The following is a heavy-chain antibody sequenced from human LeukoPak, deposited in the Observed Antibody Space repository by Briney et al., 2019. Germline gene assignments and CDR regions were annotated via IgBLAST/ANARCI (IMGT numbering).Heavy chain of an antibody. CDR2: IYPGDSDT. D-gene: IGHD3-10*01. CDR3: ARQGQLLWFGELYYYMDV. CDR1: GYSFTSYW. J-gene: IGHJ6*03. V-gene: IGHV5-51*01. Sequence: GESLKISCKGSGYSFTSYWIGWVRQMPGKGLAWMGIIYPGDSDTRYSPSFQGQVTISADKSISTAYLQWSSLKASDTAMYYCARQGQLLWFGELYYYMDVWGKGTTVTVSS.